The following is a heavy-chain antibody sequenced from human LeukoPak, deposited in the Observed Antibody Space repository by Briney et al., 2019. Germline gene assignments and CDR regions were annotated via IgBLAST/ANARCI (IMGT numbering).Heavy chain of an antibody. D-gene: IGHD5/OR15-5a*01. Sequence: GESLKIFCRASAYSFTSYLIGCLRQLPGKGLVWLVFIYPDDSHTRYSPSFEGQVTISADKSINTAYLQWSRLRASDTAMYYCARHRTTGYSVSAFDMWGQGTLVTVSS. J-gene: IGHJ3*02. V-gene: IGHV5-51*01. CDR3: ARHRTTGYSVSAFDM. CDR1: AYSFTSYL. CDR2: IYPDDSHT.